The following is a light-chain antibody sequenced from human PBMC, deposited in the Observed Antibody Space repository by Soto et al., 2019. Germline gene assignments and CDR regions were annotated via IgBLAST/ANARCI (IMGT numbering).Light chain of an antibody. CDR1: QNIHSC. CDR3: QQSFTTPLT. Sequence: DIQMTQSPTSLSASVVDRVTITCRTSQNIHSCLNRYKQTPGKPPELLIFGVSNLGSGVPSRFSGSGSGTAFTLTISSLQREEFASYYCQQSFTTPLTGGGGTKVEIK. CDR2: GVS. J-gene: IGKJ4*02. V-gene: IGKV1-39*01.